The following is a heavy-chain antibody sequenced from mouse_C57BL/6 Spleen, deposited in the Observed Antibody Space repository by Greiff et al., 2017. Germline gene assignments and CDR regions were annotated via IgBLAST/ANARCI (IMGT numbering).Heavy chain of an antibody. CDR2: IDPENGDT. CDR1: GFNIKDDY. Sequence: VQLQQSGAELVRPGASVKLSCTASGFNIKDDYMHWVKQRPEQGLEWIGWIDPENGDTEYASKFQGKATITADTSSNTAYLQRSSLTAEDSAVYYATIAVDFEDWGQGTTVTVSS. J-gene: IGHJ2*01. V-gene: IGHV14-4*01. D-gene: IGHD1-1*01. CDR3: TIAVDFED.